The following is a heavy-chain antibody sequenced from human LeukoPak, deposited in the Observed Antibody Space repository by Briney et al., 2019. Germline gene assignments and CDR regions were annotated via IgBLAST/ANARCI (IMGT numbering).Heavy chain of an antibody. Sequence: AGGSLRLSCAASGFTFSSYAMSWVRQAPGKGLEGVSAISGSGGSTYYADSVKGRFTISRDYSKNTLYLQMNSLRAEDTAVYYCAKDGEVGATDYYYYYMDVWGKGTTVTVSS. D-gene: IGHD1-26*01. CDR3: AKDGEVGATDYYYYYMDV. CDR2: ISGSGGST. J-gene: IGHJ6*03. V-gene: IGHV3-23*01. CDR1: GFTFSSYA.